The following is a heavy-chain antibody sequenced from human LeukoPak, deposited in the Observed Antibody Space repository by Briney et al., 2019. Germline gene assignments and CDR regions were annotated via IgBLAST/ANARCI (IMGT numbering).Heavy chain of an antibody. V-gene: IGHV3-7*01. J-gene: IGHJ5*02. CDR2: IKQQGSEK. Sequence: GGSLRLSCAASGFTFSSYWMSWVRQAPGKGLEWVANIKQQGSEKNYVDSVKGRFTISRDNAKNSMYLQMNSLRDEDTAVYYCAREVEESGGFDPWGQGTLVTVSS. CDR1: GFTFSSYW. D-gene: IGHD5-24*01. CDR3: AREVEESGGFDP.